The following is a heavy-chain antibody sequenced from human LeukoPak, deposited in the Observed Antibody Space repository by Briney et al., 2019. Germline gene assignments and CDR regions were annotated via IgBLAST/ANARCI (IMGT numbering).Heavy chain of an antibody. Sequence: SETLSLTCTVSGGSISSGGYYWSWIRQHPGKGLEWIGYIYYSASTYYNPSLKSRVTISVDTSKNQFSLKLSSVTAADTAVYYCARARIAGGYDSGPYYFDWWGEGTLVTVS. CDR3: ARARIAGGYDSGPYYFDW. CDR1: GGSISSGGYY. D-gene: IGHD5-12*01. CDR2: IYYSAST. V-gene: IGHV4-31*03. J-gene: IGHJ4*02.